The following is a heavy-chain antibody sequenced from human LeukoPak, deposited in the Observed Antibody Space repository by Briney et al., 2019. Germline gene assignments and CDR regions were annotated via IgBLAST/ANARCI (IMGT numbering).Heavy chain of an antibody. V-gene: IGHV1-18*04. CDR1: GHPFTSSG. Sequence: ASVKLSCKASGHPFTSSGTSWGPQSPGHRLRGLGWSSAYIGNTNSEQKLKRRVTITTDTSTRTAYMELRSLRSDDTAVYYCARDEGKDYGDYDTPTLYFDYWGQGTLVTVCS. CDR2: SSAYIGNT. CDR3: ARDEGKDYGDYDTPTLYFDY. J-gene: IGHJ4*02. D-gene: IGHD4-17*01.